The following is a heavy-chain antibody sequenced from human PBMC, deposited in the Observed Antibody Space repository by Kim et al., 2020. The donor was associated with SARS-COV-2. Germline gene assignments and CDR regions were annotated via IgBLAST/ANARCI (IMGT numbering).Heavy chain of an antibody. V-gene: IGHV1-46*01. D-gene: IGHD3-10*01. CDR2: INPSSGIS. J-gene: IGHJ4*02. CDR3: ARRRYYGNENPPDY. CDR1: GYTFTNSY. Sequence: ASVKVSCKASGYTFTNSYMHWVRQAPGQGLEWMGIINPSSGISTYAQKFQGRVTMTTDTSTSTVYMELSSLRSDDTAIYYCARRRYYGNENPPDYWGQGTLVTASS.